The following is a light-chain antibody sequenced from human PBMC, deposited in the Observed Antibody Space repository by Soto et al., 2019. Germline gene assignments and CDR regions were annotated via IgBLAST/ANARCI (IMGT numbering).Light chain of an antibody. CDR3: QPYDYYPLT. CDR2: DAS. Sequence: DIQMTQSPSTLSASVGDRVTITCRASQSVRSWLAWYQQKPGRAPKFLIYDASSLESGVPSRLSGSGSGTEFTLTISNLLPIDFANYYGQPYDYYPLTFGGGTKVEI. J-gene: IGKJ4*01. V-gene: IGKV1-5*01. CDR1: QSVRSW.